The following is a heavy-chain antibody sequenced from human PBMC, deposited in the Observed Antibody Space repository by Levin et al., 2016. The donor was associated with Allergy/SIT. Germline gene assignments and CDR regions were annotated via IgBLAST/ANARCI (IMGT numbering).Heavy chain of an antibody. CDR1: GFTFSDHY. V-gene: IGHV3-72*01. J-gene: IGHJ4*02. CDR2: IRNKGNSYTT. CDR3: GRDHEGPTQVDY. Sequence: GESLKISCAASGFTFSDHYMDWVRQAPGKGLEWVGRIRNKGNSYTTEYAASVKGRFTISRDNAKNTVYLQMNSLRAEDTAVYYCGRDHEGPTQVDYWGQGTLVTVSS.